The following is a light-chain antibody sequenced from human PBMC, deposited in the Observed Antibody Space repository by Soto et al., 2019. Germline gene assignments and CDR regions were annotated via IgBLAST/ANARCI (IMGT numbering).Light chain of an antibody. CDR1: QSINNL. J-gene: IGKJ4*01. V-gene: IGKV1-5*01. Sequence: DFQMTQSPSTLSASVGDRVTITCRASQSINNLLAWYQQKPGKAPKFLIYDVSTRESGVPARFSGGGSGTEFTLTISSLQPEDFAAYYCQQYDSYPLTFGGGTKVDIK. CDR2: DVS. CDR3: QQYDSYPLT.